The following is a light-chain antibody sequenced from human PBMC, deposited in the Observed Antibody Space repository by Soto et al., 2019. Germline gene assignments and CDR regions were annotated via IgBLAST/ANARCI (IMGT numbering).Light chain of an antibody. J-gene: IGLJ1*01. CDR3: QTWGTGIRV. Sequence: QSVLTQSPSASASLGASVKLTCTLSSGHSNYAIAWHQQQPEKGPRYLMKVNSDGSHRKGDGIPERFSGSSSGAQRYLTIASLQSEDEADYYGQTWGTGIRVFGTGTKLTVL. V-gene: IGLV4-69*01. CDR2: VNSDGSH. CDR1: SGHSNYA.